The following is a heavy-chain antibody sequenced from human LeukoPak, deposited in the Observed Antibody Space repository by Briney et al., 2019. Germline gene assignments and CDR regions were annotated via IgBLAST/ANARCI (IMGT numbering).Heavy chain of an antibody. Sequence: PGGSLRLSCAASGFTVSSNYMSWVRQAPGKGLEWVSAISGSGGSTYYADSVKGRFTISRDNSKNTLYLQMNSLRAEDTAVYYCAKDLAYCGGDCYLLSGFDYWGQGTLVTVSS. CDR2: ISGSGGST. V-gene: IGHV3-23*01. CDR3: AKDLAYCGGDCYLLSGFDY. D-gene: IGHD2-21*02. CDR1: GFTVSSNY. J-gene: IGHJ4*02.